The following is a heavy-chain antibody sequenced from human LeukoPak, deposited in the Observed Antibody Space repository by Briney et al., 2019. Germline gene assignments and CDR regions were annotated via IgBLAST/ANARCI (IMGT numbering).Heavy chain of an antibody. Sequence: GESLKISCKGSGYRFTSYWIGWVRPMPGKGLEWMGIIYPGDSDTRYSPSFQGQVTISADKSISTAYLQWSSLKASDTAMYYCARRSITGTWGFDYWGQGTLVTVSS. CDR2: IYPGDSDT. CDR3: ARRSITGTWGFDY. V-gene: IGHV5-51*01. CDR1: GYRFTSYW. J-gene: IGHJ4*02. D-gene: IGHD1-7*01.